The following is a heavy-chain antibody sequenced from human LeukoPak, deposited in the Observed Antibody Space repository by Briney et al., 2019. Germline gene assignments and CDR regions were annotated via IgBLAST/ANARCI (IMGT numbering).Heavy chain of an antibody. Sequence: PGGSLRLSCAASGFTFDDYTMRWVRQAPGKGLEWVSLISWDGGSTYYADSVKGRFTISRDNSKNSLYLQMNSLRTEDTALYYCARISDTVTTPFDYWGQGTLVTVSS. CDR1: GFTFDDYT. D-gene: IGHD4-17*01. J-gene: IGHJ4*02. CDR3: ARISDTVTTPFDY. V-gene: IGHV3-43*01. CDR2: ISWDGGST.